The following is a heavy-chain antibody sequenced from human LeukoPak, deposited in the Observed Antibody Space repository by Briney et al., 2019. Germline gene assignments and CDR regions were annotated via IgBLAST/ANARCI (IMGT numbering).Heavy chain of an antibody. J-gene: IGHJ4*02. CDR2: IKQDGSEK. D-gene: IGHD3-10*01. CDR3: ARARSGVTTSPIDY. CDR1: GFTFSRYW. V-gene: IGHV3-7*01. Sequence: GGSLRLSCAASGFTFSRYWMSWVRQAPGKGLEWVANIKQDGSEKYYVDSVKGRFTISRDNAKNSLYLQMNSLRAEDTAVYYCARARSGVTTSPIDYWGQGTLVTVSS.